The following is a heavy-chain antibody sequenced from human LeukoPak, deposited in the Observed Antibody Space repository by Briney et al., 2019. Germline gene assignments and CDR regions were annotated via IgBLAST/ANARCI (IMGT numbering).Heavy chain of an antibody. CDR2: IYYSGST. J-gene: IGHJ5*02. D-gene: IGHD2-15*01. CDR3: ARHKIRWYCSGGSCYSGWFDP. CDR1: GGSISSYY. Sequence: SETLSLTCTVSGGSISSYYWSWIRQPPGKGLEWIGYIYYSGSTYYNPSLKSRVTISVDTSKNQFSLKLSSVTAADTAVYYCARHKIRWYCSGGSCYSGWFDPWGQGTLVTVSS. V-gene: IGHV4-59*04.